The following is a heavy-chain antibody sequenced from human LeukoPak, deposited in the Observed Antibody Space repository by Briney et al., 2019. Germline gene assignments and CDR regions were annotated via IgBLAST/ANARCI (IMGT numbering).Heavy chain of an antibody. CDR2: FNPADSDI. Sequence: GESLKISCKGSGYSFTSYWLGWVRQMPGKGLEWMGTFNPADSDIRYSPSFQGQVTISADKSINTAYLQWNSLKASDTAIYYCARHVSSSRVAFDIWGQGTMVTVSS. V-gene: IGHV5-51*01. CDR3: ARHVSSSRVAFDI. J-gene: IGHJ3*02. D-gene: IGHD2-2*01. CDR1: GYSFTSYW.